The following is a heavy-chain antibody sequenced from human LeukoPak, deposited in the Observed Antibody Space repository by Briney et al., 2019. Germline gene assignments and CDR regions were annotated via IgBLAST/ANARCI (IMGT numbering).Heavy chain of an antibody. Sequence: SETLSLTCTVAGGSISSFYWGWIRQPPGKGLEWIGYIYYSGSTNYNPSLKSRVTISVDTSKNQFSLKLSSVTAADTAVYYCARAAYYYDSSGYYDYWGQGTLVTVSS. CDR3: ARAAYYYDSSGYYDY. V-gene: IGHV4-59*01. CDR2: IYYSGST. J-gene: IGHJ4*02. D-gene: IGHD3-22*01. CDR1: GGSISSFY.